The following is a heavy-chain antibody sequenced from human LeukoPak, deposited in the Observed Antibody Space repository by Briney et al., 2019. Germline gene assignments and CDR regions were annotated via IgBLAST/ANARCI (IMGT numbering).Heavy chain of an antibody. V-gene: IGHV3-48*01. CDR3: ARDRIKSGSYYFDY. J-gene: IGHJ4*02. CDR2: ISGRSSTI. Sequence: GSLRLSCAASAFTFSDYSMNWVRQAPGKGLEWVSYISGRSSTIYYADSVKGRFTISRDNAKNSMYLQMNSLRAEDTAVYYCARDRIKSGSYYFDYWGQGTLVTVSS. CDR1: AFTFSDYS. D-gene: IGHD1-26*01.